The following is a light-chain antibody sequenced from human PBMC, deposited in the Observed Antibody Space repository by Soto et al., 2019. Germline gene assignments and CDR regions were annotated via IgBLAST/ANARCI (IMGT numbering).Light chain of an antibody. CDR2: SNN. V-gene: IGLV1-44*01. J-gene: IGLJ3*02. Sequence: QSVLTQPPSASGTPGQRVTISCSGSRSNIGSDTVNWYQQLPGTAPKLLIYSNNQRPSGVPDRFSGSKSGTSASLAISGRQSDDEADYYCAVWDGSLNGWLFGGGTKLTVL. CDR1: RSNIGSDT. CDR3: AVWDGSLNGWL.